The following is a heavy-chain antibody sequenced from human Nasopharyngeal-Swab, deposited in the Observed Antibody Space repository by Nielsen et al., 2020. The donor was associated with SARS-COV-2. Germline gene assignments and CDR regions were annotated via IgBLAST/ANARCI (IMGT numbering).Heavy chain of an antibody. J-gene: IGHJ6*02. CDR3: TRDIRVRGAPSDYYYGMDV. V-gene: IGHV3-49*04. CDR2: IRSKAYGGTT. CDR1: GFTFGDYA. Sequence: GGSLRLSCTASGFTFGDYAMSWVRQAPGKGLEWVGFIRSKAYGGTTEYAASVKGRFTISRDDSKSIAYLQMNSLKTEDTAVYYCTRDIRVRGAPSDYYYGMDVWGQGTTVTVSS. D-gene: IGHD3-10*01.